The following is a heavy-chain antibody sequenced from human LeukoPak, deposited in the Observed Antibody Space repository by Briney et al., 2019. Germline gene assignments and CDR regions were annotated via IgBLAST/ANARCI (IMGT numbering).Heavy chain of an antibody. CDR1: GFTLSRYG. CDR3: ARDYYSRFDY. V-gene: IGHV3-74*01. Sequence: GGSLRLSCAASGFTLSRYGMNWVRQAPGKGLVWVSRIDSEGSSTTYADSVKGRFTISRDNAKNTLILQMNSLRAEDTAVYYCARDYYSRFDYWGQGTLVTVSS. J-gene: IGHJ4*02. CDR2: IDSEGSST. D-gene: IGHD3-22*01.